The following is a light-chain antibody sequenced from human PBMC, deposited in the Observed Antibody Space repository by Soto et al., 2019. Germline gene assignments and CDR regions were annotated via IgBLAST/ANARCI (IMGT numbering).Light chain of an antibody. V-gene: IGKV1-5*01. Sequence: DIQMTQSPSTLSASVGYRFTITCRASQNINTWVAWYQQKPGKAPNLLIYRASSLESGVPSRFSGSGSGTEFTLTISSLQPDDFATYYCQQYQSYSSFAGGTTGDIK. CDR3: QQYQSYSS. CDR1: QNINTW. J-gene: IGKJ4*01. CDR2: RAS.